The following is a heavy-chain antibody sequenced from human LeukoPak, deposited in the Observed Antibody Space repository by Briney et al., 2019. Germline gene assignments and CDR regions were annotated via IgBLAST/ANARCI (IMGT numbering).Heavy chain of an antibody. CDR3: ARTHTIFGVVTYFDY. Sequence: GGSQRLSCAASGFTFSSYGMHWVRQAPGKGLEWVAFIRYDGSNKYYAHSVKGRFTISRDNSKNTLYLQMNSLRAEDTAVYYCARTHTIFGVVTYFDYWGQGTLVTVSS. D-gene: IGHD3-3*01. J-gene: IGHJ4*02. CDR1: GFTFSSYG. CDR2: IRYDGSNK. V-gene: IGHV3-30*02.